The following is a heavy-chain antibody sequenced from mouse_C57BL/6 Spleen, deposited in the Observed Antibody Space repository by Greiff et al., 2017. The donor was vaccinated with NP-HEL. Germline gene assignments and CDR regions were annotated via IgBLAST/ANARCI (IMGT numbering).Heavy chain of an antibody. J-gene: IGHJ3*01. CDR1: GFNIKDDY. CDR3: TVSGWFAY. D-gene: IGHD3-2*02. Sequence: VQLQQSGAELVRPGASVKLSCTASGFNIKDDYMHWVKQRPEQGLEWIGWIDPENGDTEYASKFQGKATITADTSSNTAYLQLSSLTSEDTAAYYCTVSGWFAYWGQGTLVTVSA. CDR2: IDPENGDT. V-gene: IGHV14-4*01.